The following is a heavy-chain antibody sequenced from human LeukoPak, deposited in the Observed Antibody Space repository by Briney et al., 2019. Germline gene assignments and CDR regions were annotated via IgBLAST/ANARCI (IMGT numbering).Heavy chain of an antibody. V-gene: IGHV3-15*01. CDR2: IKSKTDGGTT. Sequence: GRSLRLSCAASGFTFSSYAMHWVRQAPGKGLEWVGRIKSKTDGGTTGYAAPVKGRFTISRDDSKNTLYLQMNSLKTEDTAVYYCTTDNRGNFDYWGQGTLVTVSS. D-gene: IGHD2/OR15-2a*01. CDR3: TTDNRGNFDY. J-gene: IGHJ4*02. CDR1: GFTFSSYA.